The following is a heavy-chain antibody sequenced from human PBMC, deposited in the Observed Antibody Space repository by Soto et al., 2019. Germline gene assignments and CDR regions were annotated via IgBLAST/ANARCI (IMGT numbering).Heavy chain of an antibody. CDR3: AKGSGTYFKNAFDI. V-gene: IGHV3-23*01. CDR1: GFSFSNYD. Sequence: EVQLLASGGGLVQPGGSLRLSCAASGFSFSNYDMSWVRQAPGKGLEWVSDISGSGGSAYYADSVRGRFTISRDNSNNTLYRQMNSLRGEDTAVYYCAKGSGTYFKNAFDIWGQGSMVTVCS. D-gene: IGHD1-26*01. CDR2: ISGSGGSA. J-gene: IGHJ3*02.